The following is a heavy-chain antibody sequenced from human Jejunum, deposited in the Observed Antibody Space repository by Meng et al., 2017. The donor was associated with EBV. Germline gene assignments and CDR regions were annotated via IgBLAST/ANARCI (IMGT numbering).Heavy chain of an antibody. Sequence: PGLVRPSQTPLETVAFSGDGTSTNPPTGHQIRRSPSKGLEWLGRTYSRSKRYNSYALSVQTRITCNSETSKSQFSLQLLFVTPEDTVVYYWSIRLQTDGFDCWGQGTLVTVSS. D-gene: IGHD4-17*01. J-gene: IGHJ4*02. V-gene: IGHV6-1*01. CDR2: TYSRSKRYN. CDR3: SIRLQTDGFDC. CDR1: GDGTSTNPPT.